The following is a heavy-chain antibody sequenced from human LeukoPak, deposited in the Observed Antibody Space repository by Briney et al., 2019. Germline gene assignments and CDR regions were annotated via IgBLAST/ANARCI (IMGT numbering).Heavy chain of an antibody. CDR2: ISYSAST. D-gene: IGHD6-13*01. CDR3: ARKGGGQLVNTRRWFDP. V-gene: IGHV4-39*01. J-gene: IGHJ5*02. CDR1: GGSISSSSYY. Sequence: PSETLSLTCTVSGGSISSSSYYWGWIRQPPGKGLEWIGNISYSASTYYNPSLKSRVTISVHTSKNQFSLKLSSVTAADTAVYYCARKGGGQLVNTRRWFDPWGQGTLVTVSS.